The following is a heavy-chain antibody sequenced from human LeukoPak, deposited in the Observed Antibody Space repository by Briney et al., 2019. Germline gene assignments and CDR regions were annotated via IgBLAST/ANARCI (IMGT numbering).Heavy chain of an antibody. J-gene: IGHJ4*02. D-gene: IGHD3-22*01. Sequence: GASVKVSCKASGYTFTGYYMHWVRQAPGQGLEWMGWINPNSGGTNYALKLQGRVTMTTDTSTSTAYMELRSLRSDDTAVYYCAKDRPTGDSNGYPSIWGQGTRVTVSS. CDR3: AKDRPTGDSNGYPSI. V-gene: IGHV1-2*02. CDR1: GYTFTGYY. CDR2: INPNSGGT.